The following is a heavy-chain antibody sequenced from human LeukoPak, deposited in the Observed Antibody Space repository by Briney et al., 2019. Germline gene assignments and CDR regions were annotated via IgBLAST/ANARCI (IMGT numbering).Heavy chain of an antibody. CDR1: GFTLSSYG. D-gene: IGHD3-10*01. V-gene: IGHV3-33*01. CDR2: IWYDGSNK. J-gene: IGHJ6*02. Sequence: GRSLRLSCAASGFTLSSYGMHWVRQAPGKGLEWAAVIWYDGSNKYYADSVKGRFTISRDNSKNTLYLQMNSLRAEDTAVYYCAREGLLWFGEYEDYYYYGMDVWGHGTTVTVSS. CDR3: AREGLLWFGEYEDYYYYGMDV.